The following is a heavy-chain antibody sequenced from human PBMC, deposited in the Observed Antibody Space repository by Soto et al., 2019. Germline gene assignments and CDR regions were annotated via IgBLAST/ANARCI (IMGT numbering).Heavy chain of an antibody. CDR2: ISSSSSYI. V-gene: IGHV3-21*01. J-gene: IGHJ5*02. Sequence: PGGSLRLSCAASGFTFSSYSMNWVRQAPGKGLEWVSSISSSSSYIYYADSVKGRFTISRDNAKNSLYLQMNSLRAEDTAVYYCASLPAAMREDNWFDPSGQGTLVTVSS. CDR3: ASLPAAMREDNWFDP. CDR1: GFTFSSYS. D-gene: IGHD2-2*01.